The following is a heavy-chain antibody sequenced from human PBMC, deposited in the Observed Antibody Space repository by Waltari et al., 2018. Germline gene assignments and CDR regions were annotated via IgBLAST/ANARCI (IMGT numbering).Heavy chain of an antibody. Sequence: QVQLQESGPGLVKPSETLSLTGTFPGGSISSHYLSWLRQPPGKGLEWIGYIYYSGDTNYNPSLKSRVTISVDTSKNQFSLKLSSVTAADTAVYYCATRTGANWYFDLWGRGTLVTVSS. D-gene: IGHD7-27*01. CDR2: IYYSGDT. J-gene: IGHJ2*01. V-gene: IGHV4-59*11. CDR1: GGSISSHY. CDR3: ATRTGANWYFDL.